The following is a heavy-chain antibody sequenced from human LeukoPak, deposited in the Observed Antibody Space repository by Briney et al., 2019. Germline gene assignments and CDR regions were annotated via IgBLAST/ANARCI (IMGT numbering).Heavy chain of an antibody. CDR1: GFTFSHPW. D-gene: IGHD4-17*01. J-gene: IGHJ4*02. Sequence: GGSLRLSCAASGFTFSHPWMSRVRQAPGKGLEWVGRIKSKTHGGTADYAAPVKGRFTISRDDSKNTLYLQMNSLNSEDTAVYYCAMEDSGARAWGQGTLVTVSS. CDR3: AMEDSGARA. CDR2: IKSKTHGGTA. V-gene: IGHV3-15*01.